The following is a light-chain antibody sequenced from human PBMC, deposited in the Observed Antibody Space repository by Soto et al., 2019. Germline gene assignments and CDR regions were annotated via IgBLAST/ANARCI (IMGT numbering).Light chain of an antibody. CDR1: QSISSW. CDR2: DAS. J-gene: IGKJ1*01. Sequence: DIQMTQSPATPSASVREKNTNNCRASQSISSWLAWYQQKPGKVPKLLIDDASSLESGVPSRFSGSGSGTEFTLTISSLQPDDFATYYCQQYNTYPWTFGQGTKVDIK. CDR3: QQYNTYPWT. V-gene: IGKV1-5*01.